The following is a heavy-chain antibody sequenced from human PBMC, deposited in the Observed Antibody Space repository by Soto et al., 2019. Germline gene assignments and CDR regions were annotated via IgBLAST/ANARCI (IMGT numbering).Heavy chain of an antibody. D-gene: IGHD1-1*01. J-gene: IGHJ4*02. CDR1: GFTFCSYG. Sequence: QVQLVKSGGGVVQPGRSLRLSCAASGFTFCSYGMHWVRQAPGKGLEWVAVISYDGSNKYYADSVKGRFTISRDNSKNTLYLQMNSLRAEDTAVYYCAKYAVGTLDYWGQGTLVTVSS. CDR2: ISYDGSNK. V-gene: IGHV3-30*18. CDR3: AKYAVGTLDY.